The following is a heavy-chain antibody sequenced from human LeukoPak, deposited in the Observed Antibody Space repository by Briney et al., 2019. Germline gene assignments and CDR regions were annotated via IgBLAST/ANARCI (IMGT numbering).Heavy chain of an antibody. J-gene: IGHJ4*02. CDR2: IWYDGSNK. V-gene: IGHV3-33*06. D-gene: IGHD1-26*01. CDR3: AKDLVGATWTTFDY. Sequence: QPGRSLRLSCAASGFTFSSYGMHWVRQAPGKGLEWVAVIWYDGSNKYYADSVKGRFTISRDNSKNTLYLQMNSLRAEDTAVYYCAKDLVGATWTTFDYWGQGTLVTVSS. CDR1: GFTFSSYG.